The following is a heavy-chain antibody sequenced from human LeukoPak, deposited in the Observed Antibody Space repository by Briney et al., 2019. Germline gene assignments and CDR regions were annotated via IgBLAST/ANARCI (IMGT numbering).Heavy chain of an antibody. J-gene: IGHJ4*02. CDR2: INPNSGGT. Sequence: GASVKVSCKASGYTFTGYYMHWVRQAPGQGLEWMGRINPNSGGTNYAQKFQGRVTMTRDTSISTAYMELSRLRSDDTAVYYCASTGYSYRNYYFDYWGQGTLVTVSS. D-gene: IGHD5-18*01. V-gene: IGHV1-2*06. CDR3: ASTGYSYRNYYFDY. CDR1: GYTFTGYY.